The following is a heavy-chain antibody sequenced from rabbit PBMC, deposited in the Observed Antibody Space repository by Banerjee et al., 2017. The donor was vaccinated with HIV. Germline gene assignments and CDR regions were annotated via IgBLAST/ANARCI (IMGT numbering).Heavy chain of an antibody. CDR2: ISAGISGST. CDR3: ARDSYYTYGYIGAFDL. Sequence: QQQLEESGGGLVKPGASLTLTCIASGFDFSSNAMCWVRQAPGKGLEWIGCISAGISGSTYYASWAKGRFTISKSSSTTVTLQMTSLTAADTATYFCARDSYYTYGYIGAFDLWGQGTLVTVS. V-gene: IGHV1S45*01. D-gene: IGHD6-1*01. CDR1: GFDFSSNA. J-gene: IGHJ4*01.